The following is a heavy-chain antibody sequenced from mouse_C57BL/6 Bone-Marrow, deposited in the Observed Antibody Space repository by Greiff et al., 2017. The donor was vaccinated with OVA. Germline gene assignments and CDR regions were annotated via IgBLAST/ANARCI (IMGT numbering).Heavy chain of an antibody. Sequence: EVQLQQSGAELVKPGASVKLSCTASGFNIKDYYMHWVKQRTEQGLEWIGRIDPEDGETQYAPKFQGKATITADTSSNTVYLQLSSLTSEDTAVYYCARWDYGDYWGQGTTLTVSS. CDR3: ARWDYGDY. V-gene: IGHV14-2*01. CDR1: GFNIKDYY. J-gene: IGHJ2*01. D-gene: IGHD2-4*01. CDR2: IDPEDGET.